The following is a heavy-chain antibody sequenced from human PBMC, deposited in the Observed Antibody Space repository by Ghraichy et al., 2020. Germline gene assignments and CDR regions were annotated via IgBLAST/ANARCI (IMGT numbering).Heavy chain of an antibody. D-gene: IGHD3-3*01. CDR1: GFTFSSYA. CDR2: ISGSGGST. CDR3: AKDKEETIFGVVTNWFDP. Sequence: GGSLRLSCAASGFTFSSYAMSWVRQAPGKGLEWVSAISGSGGSTYYADSVKGRFTISRDNSKNTLYLQMNSLRAEDTAVYYCAKDKEETIFGVVTNWFDPWGQGTLVTVSS. J-gene: IGHJ5*02. V-gene: IGHV3-23*01.